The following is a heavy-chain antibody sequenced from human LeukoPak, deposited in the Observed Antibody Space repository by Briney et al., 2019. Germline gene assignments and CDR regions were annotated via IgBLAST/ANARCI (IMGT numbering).Heavy chain of an antibody. CDR3: ARDSYGDANFDS. V-gene: IGHV3-53*01. J-gene: IGHJ4*02. D-gene: IGHD4-17*01. CDR2: IYADGNT. Sequence: PGGSLRLTCAASGFIVNTNYMTWVRQAPGRGLEWVSFIYADGNTYYADSVEGRFTISRDISKNAVYLQMNSLRAEDTAVYYCARDSYGDANFDSWGQGTLVTVSS. CDR1: GFIVNTNY.